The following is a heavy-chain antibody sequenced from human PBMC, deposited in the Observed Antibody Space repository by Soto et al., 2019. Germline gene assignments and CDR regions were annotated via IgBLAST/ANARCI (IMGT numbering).Heavy chain of an antibody. Sequence: GGSLRLSCAASGFTFSSYGMHWVRQAPGKGLEWVAVISYDGSNKYYADSVKGRFTISRDNSKNTLYLQMNSLRAEDTAVYYCAKGAPEYYYDSSGSIPFDYWGQGTLVTVSS. CDR3: AKGAPEYYYDSSGSIPFDY. CDR2: ISYDGSNK. J-gene: IGHJ4*02. V-gene: IGHV3-30*18. CDR1: GFTFSSYG. D-gene: IGHD3-22*01.